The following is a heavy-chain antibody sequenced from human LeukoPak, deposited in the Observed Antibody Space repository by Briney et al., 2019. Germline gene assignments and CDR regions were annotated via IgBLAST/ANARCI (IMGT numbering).Heavy chain of an antibody. Sequence: SVNVSCTSSGSTFSIYAISWVRHAPGQGLGLMGGIISIFGTANYSQKFQVRVTITAYKSTSTAYMELSSLRSKDTDVYYCERITAVSTDGWFDPWGQGTLVTVSS. CDR1: GSTFSIYA. V-gene: IGHV1-69*06. D-gene: IGHD4-17*01. CDR3: ERITAVSTDGWFDP. CDR2: IISIFGTA. J-gene: IGHJ5*02.